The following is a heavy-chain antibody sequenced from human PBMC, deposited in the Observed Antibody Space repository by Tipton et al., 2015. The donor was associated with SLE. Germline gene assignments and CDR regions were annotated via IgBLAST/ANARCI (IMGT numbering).Heavy chain of an antibody. D-gene: IGHD2-2*01. Sequence: TLSLTCTVSGGSISSSSYYWSWIRQPPGKGLEWIGEINHSGSTNYNPSLKSRVTISVDTSKNQFSLKLSSVTAADTAVYYCARAIVVVPAANRGYYYGMDVWGQGTTVTVSS. J-gene: IGHJ6*02. CDR1: GGSISSSSYY. V-gene: IGHV4-39*07. CDR2: INHSGST. CDR3: ARAIVVVPAANRGYYYGMDV.